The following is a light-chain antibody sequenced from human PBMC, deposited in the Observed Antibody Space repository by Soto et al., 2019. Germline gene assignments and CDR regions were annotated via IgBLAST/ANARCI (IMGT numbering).Light chain of an antibody. V-gene: IGKV3-15*01. CDR3: QQYNKWPLT. Sequence: EIVMTLSPATLSVSPGERATLSCRASQSVYSNLAWYQQNPGQPPRLLVYEASTRATGIPARFSGSGSGTEFTLTLSSLRSEDFAVYYCQQYNKWPLTFGGGTKVEVK. CDR1: QSVYSN. J-gene: IGKJ4*01. CDR2: EAS.